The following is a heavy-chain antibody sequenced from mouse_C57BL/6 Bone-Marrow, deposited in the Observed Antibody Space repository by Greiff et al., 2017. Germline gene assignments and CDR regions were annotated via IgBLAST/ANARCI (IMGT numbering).Heavy chain of an antibody. CDR1: GYSITSDY. CDR3: ARLLRYQSYYFDY. Sequence: DVQLQESGPGLAKPSQTLSLTCSVTGYSITSDYWNWIRKFPGNKLEYMGYISYSGSTYYNPSLKRRISITRDTSKNQYYLQLNSVTTEDTATSSCARLLRYQSYYFDYWGQGTTLTVSS. CDR2: ISYSGST. D-gene: IGHD1-1*01. J-gene: IGHJ2*01. V-gene: IGHV3-8*01.